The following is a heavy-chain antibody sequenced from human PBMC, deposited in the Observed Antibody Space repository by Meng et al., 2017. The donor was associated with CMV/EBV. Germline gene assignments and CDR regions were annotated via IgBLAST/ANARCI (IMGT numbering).Heavy chain of an antibody. Sequence: SCKASGYTFTGYYMHWVRQAPGKGLEWVAFIRYDGSNKYYADSVKGRFTISRDNSKNTLYLQMNSLRAEDTAVYYCAKDYYDSSGLFDYWGQGTLVTVSS. V-gene: IGHV3-30*02. J-gene: IGHJ4*02. CDR2: IRYDGSNK. CDR3: AKDYYDSSGLFDY. CDR1: GYTFTGYY. D-gene: IGHD3-22*01.